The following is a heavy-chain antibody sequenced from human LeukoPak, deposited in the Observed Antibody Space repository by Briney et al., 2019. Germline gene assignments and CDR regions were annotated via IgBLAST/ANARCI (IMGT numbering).Heavy chain of an antibody. CDR2: ISGSGGST. CDR3: ARMGAAAGVYNWFDP. CDR1: GFTFSSYA. J-gene: IGHJ5*02. D-gene: IGHD6-13*01. V-gene: IGHV3-23*01. Sequence: GGSLRLSCAASGFTFSSYAMSWVRQAPGKGLEWVSAISGSGGSTYYADSVKGRFTISRDNSKNTLYLQMNSLRAEDTAVCYCARMGAAAGVYNWFDPWGQGTLVTVSS.